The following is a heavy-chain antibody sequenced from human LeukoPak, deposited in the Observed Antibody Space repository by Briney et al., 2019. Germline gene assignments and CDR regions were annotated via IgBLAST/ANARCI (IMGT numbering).Heavy chain of an antibody. CDR1: GFTFSSYW. CDR2: IKQDGSEK. J-gene: IGHJ4*02. Sequence: SGGSLRLSCAASGFTFSSYWMSWVRKAPGKGLEWVANIKQDGSEKYYVDSVKGRFTISRDNAKSSLYLQMNSLRAEDTAVYYCARDFGVFCSGGSCPFDYWGQGTLVTVSS. D-gene: IGHD2-15*01. CDR3: ARDFGVFCSGGSCPFDY. V-gene: IGHV3-7*01.